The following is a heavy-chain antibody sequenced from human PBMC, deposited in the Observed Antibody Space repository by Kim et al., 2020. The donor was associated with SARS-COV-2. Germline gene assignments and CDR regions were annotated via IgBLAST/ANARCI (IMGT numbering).Heavy chain of an antibody. D-gene: IGHD1-26*01. CDR1: GFTFSSYA. Sequence: GGSLRLSCAASGFTFSSYAMSWVRQAPGKGLEWVSAISGSGGSTYYADSVKGRFTISRDNSKNTLYLQMNSLRAEDTAVYYCAKNGGFGAFRAVVNPSKYYFDYWGQGTLVTVSS. CDR2: ISGSGGST. J-gene: IGHJ4*02. CDR3: AKNGGFGAFRAVVNPSKYYFDY. V-gene: IGHV3-23*01.